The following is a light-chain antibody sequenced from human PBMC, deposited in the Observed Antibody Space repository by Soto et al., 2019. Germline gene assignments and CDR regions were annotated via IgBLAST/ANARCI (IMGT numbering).Light chain of an antibody. CDR3: QQYTSSRNT. CDR1: QPLNNN. Sequence: EIVLGPSPATLCVRPGARATLSCRAGQPLNNNVAWYQHKPGQAPRLLIYGASTRATGIPDRFSGAGSGTDFTLTISRLEPEDFAVYYCQQYTSSRNTFGQGTLLEI. J-gene: IGKJ5*01. V-gene: IGKV3D-15*01. CDR2: GAS.